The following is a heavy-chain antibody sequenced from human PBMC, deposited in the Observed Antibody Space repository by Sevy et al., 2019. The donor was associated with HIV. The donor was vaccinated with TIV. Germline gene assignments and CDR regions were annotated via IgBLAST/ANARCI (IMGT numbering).Heavy chain of an antibody. CDR2: NKSKTDGGTT. D-gene: IGHD3-10*01. CDR3: TTDSKNRGRAGLLDY. J-gene: IGHJ4*02. V-gene: IGHV3-15*01. CDR1: GFTFSNAW. Sequence: GGSLRLSCAASGFTFSNAWMSWVRQAPGKGLEWVGRNKSKTDGGTTEYAAPAKGRFTIPREDSKNTMYLQMNSLKTEDTAIYYSTTDSKNRGRAGLLDYWGQGTLVTVSS.